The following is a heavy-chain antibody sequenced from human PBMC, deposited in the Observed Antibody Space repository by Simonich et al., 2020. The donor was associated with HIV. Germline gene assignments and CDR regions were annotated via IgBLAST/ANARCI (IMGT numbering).Heavy chain of an antibody. CDR2: ISWNSGSI. Sequence: EVQLVESGGGLVQPGRSLRLSCAASGFTFDDYAMHWVRQAPGEGMEGVSGISWNSGSIGYADSVKGRFTISRDNAKNSLYLQMNSLRAEDTALYYCAKDKGAYYGSGSPVYWGQGTLVTVSS. CDR3: AKDKGAYYGSGSPVY. V-gene: IGHV3-9*01. D-gene: IGHD3-10*01. CDR1: GFTFDDYA. J-gene: IGHJ4*02.